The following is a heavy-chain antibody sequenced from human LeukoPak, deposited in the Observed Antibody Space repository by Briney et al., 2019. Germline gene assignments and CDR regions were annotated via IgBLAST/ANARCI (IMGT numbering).Heavy chain of an antibody. CDR3: ARDTEESGYPFDY. D-gene: IGHD5-18*01. V-gene: IGHV3-7*01. CDR1: GFTFSSYW. J-gene: IGHJ4*02. CDR2: IKQDGSEK. Sequence: GGSLRLSCAASGFTFSSYWMSWVCQAPGKGLEWVANIKQDGSEKYYVDSVKGRFTISRDNAKNSLYLQMNSLRAEDTAVYYCARDTEESGYPFDYWGQGTLVTVSS.